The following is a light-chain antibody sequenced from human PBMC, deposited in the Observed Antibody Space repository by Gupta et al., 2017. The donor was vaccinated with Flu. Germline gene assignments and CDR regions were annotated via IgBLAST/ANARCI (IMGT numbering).Light chain of an antibody. V-gene: IGKV1-5*03. J-gene: IGKJ1*01. CDR2: TAS. CDR3: QEDAYYPLT. Sequence: DIQMTQSPSTLSASVGDRVTISCRASQSIDRWLAWYQQKPCKAPKLLIYTASMLQDGVPSRFSGRDSATDFRLIISKLKPDDFATYYSQEDAYYPLTFDQGTKVEI. CDR1: QSIDRW.